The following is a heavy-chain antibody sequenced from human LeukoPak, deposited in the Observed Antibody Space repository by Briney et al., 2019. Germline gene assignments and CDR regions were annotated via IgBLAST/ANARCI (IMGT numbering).Heavy chain of an antibody. Sequence: GGSLRLSCAASGFTFSSYAMHWVRQAPGKGLEWVAVISYDGSNKYYADSVKGRFTISRDNSKNTLYLQMNSLRAEDTAVYYCARELTMVRGPPHHGNYYYGMDVWGQGTTVTVSS. CDR3: ARELTMVRGPPHHGNYYYGMDV. CDR1: GFTFSSYA. V-gene: IGHV3-30-3*01. CDR2: ISYDGSNK. D-gene: IGHD3-10*01. J-gene: IGHJ6*02.